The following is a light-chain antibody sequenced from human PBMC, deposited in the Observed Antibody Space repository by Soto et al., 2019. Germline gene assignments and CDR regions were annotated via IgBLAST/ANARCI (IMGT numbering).Light chain of an antibody. CDR1: QSISSY. Sequence: DIQMNQSPSSLSASVGDRVTITCRASQSISSYLNWYQQKPGKAPKLLIYAASSLQSGVPSRFSGSGSGTDFTLTIISLQPEDFATYYCQQRYSTPPVTFGGGTKVEIK. J-gene: IGKJ4*01. V-gene: IGKV1-39*01. CDR2: AAS. CDR3: QQRYSTPPVT.